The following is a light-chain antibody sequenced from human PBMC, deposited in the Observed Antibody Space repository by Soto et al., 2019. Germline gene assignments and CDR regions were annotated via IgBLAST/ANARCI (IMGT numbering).Light chain of an antibody. CDR2: AAS. CDR3: QQYGTTPRT. Sequence: EIVMTQSPATLSVSPGERATLSCRASQSVSSNLAWYQQKPGQAPRLLIYAASSGATGIPDRFSGSGSGTDFTLTINRLGPEDFAVYYCQQYGTTPRTFGQGTKVDIK. V-gene: IGKV3-20*01. CDR1: QSVSSN. J-gene: IGKJ1*01.